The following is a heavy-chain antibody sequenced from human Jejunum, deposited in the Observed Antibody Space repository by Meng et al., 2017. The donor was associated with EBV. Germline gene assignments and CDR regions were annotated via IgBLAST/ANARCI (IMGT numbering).Heavy chain of an antibody. CDR3: ARDVETATFDY. Sequence: QGQSVPAGFELKKTGALVKVSCKTSGYTFTRYAMNWGRQAPGQGLEWMGWINTKTGNPSYTQGFTGRFVFSLDTSVSTAYLKISSLKAEDTAVYYCARDVETATFDYWGQGTLVTVSS. CDR1: GYTFTRYA. V-gene: IGHV7-4-1*02. CDR2: INTKTGNP. J-gene: IGHJ4*02. D-gene: IGHD5-24*01.